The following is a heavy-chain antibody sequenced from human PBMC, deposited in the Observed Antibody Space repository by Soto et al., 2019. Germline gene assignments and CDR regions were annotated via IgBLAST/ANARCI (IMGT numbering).Heavy chain of an antibody. Sequence: QVQLVQSGAEVKKPGSSVKVSCKASGGTFSSYAISWVRQAPGQGLEWMGGIIPIFGTANYAQTFQGRVTITADESTSTAYMELSSLRSEDTAVYYCASVDVVVPAAYDYYYYGMDVWGQGTTVTVSS. D-gene: IGHD2-2*01. CDR2: IIPIFGTA. CDR3: ASVDVVVPAAYDYYYYGMDV. J-gene: IGHJ6*02. V-gene: IGHV1-69*01. CDR1: GGTFSSYA.